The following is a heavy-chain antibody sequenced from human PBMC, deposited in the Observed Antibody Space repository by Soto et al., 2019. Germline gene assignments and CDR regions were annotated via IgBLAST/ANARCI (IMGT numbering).Heavy chain of an antibody. V-gene: IGHV4-30-4*01. Sequence: SETLSLTCTVSGGSISSGDYYWSWIRQPPGKGLEWIGYIYYSGSTYYNPSLKSRVTISVDTSKNQFSLKLSSVTAADTAVYYCARKRVNYGGNSDYYSGMDVWGQGTTVTVS. CDR3: ARKRVNYGGNSDYYSGMDV. CDR1: GGSISSGDYY. CDR2: IYYSGST. D-gene: IGHD4-17*01. J-gene: IGHJ6*02.